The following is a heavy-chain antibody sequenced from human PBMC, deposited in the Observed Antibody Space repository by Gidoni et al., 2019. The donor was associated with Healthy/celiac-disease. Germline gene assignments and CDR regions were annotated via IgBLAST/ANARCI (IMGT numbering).Heavy chain of an antibody. V-gene: IGHV4-59*01. CDR3: ARETKNYYDSSGYYYYFDY. CDR1: GGSISSYY. CDR2: IYYSGST. J-gene: IGHJ4*02. D-gene: IGHD3-22*01. Sequence: QVQLQESGPGLVKPSETLSLTCTVSGGSISSYYWSWIRQPPGKGLEWIGYIYYSGSTNYNPSLKSRVTISVDTSKNQFSLKLSSVTAADTAVYYCARETKNYYDSSGYYYYFDYWGQGTLVTVSS.